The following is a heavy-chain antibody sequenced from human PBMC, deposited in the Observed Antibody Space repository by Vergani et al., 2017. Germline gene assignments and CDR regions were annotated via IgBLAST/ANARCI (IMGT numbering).Heavy chain of an antibody. CDR1: GYTFTGYY. J-gene: IGHJ6*02. Sequence: QVQLVQSGAEVKKPGASVKVSYKASGYTFTGYYMHWVRQAPGQGLEWMGWINPNSGGTNYAQKFQGRVTMTRDTSISTAYMELSRLRSDDTAVYYCARRGSGWYRDHYGMDVWGQGTTVTVSS. CDR3: ARRGSGWYRDHYGMDV. CDR2: INPNSGGT. V-gene: IGHV1-2*02. D-gene: IGHD6-19*01.